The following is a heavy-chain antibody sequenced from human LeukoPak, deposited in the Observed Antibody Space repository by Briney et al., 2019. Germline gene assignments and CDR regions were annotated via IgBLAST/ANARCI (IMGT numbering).Heavy chain of an antibody. V-gene: IGHV3-21*01. D-gene: IGHD4-11*01. J-gene: IGHJ4*02. CDR3: ARGGSNYQIDSGLDY. CDR2: ISSSGSYI. CDR1: GFTFSTYS. Sequence: GGSLRLSCTASGFTFSTYSINWVRQAPGKGLELVSSISSSGSYIYYADSVKGRFTISRDNAKNSLYLQMNSLRAEDTAVYYCARGGSNYQIDSGLDYWGQRTLVTVSS.